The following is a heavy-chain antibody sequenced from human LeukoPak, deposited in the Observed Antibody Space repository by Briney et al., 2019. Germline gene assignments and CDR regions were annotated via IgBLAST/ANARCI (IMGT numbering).Heavy chain of an antibody. D-gene: IGHD6-19*01. CDR2: INPNSGGT. CDR1: GYTLTELS. J-gene: IGHJ4*02. CDR3: ARDLSSGWSGPFDY. V-gene: IGHV1-2*02. Sequence: ASVKVSCKVSGYTLTELSMHWVRQAPGQGLEWMGWINPNSGGTNYAQKFQGRVTMTRDTSISTAYMELSRLRSDDTAVYYCARDLSSGWSGPFDYWGQGTLVTVSS.